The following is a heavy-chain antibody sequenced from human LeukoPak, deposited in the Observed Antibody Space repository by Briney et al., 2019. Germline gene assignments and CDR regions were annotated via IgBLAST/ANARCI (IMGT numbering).Heavy chain of an antibody. D-gene: IGHD3-22*01. CDR2: ISWNSGII. CDR1: GFTFKDYS. CDR3: ARSGNYYDTSGLLY. J-gene: IGHJ4*02. Sequence: GGSLRLSCAASGFTFKDYSMHWVRQAPGKGLEWVSGISWNSGIITYADSLKGRFTISRDNARDSLYLQMNSLRAEDTAFYYCARSGNYYDTSGLLYRGQGALVIVSS. V-gene: IGHV3-9*01.